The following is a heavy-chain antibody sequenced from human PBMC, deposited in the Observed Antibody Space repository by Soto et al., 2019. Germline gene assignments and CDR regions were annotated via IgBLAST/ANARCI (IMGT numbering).Heavy chain of an antibody. CDR2: ISGSGGST. D-gene: IGHD6-13*01. CDR1: GFTFSSYA. Sequence: GSLRLSCAASGFTFSSYAMSWVRQAPGKGLEWVSAISGSGGSTYYADSVKGRFTISRDNSKNTLYLQMNSLRAEDTAVYYCAKDLRYSSSWYRRYDAFDIWGQGTMVTVSS. V-gene: IGHV3-23*01. J-gene: IGHJ3*02. CDR3: AKDLRYSSSWYRRYDAFDI.